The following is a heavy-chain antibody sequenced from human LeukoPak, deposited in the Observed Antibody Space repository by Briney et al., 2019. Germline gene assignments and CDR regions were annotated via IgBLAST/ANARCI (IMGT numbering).Heavy chain of an antibody. V-gene: IGHV1-69*05. CDR3: ARKWEPHDAFDI. J-gene: IGHJ3*02. CDR1: GGSFSSYA. D-gene: IGHD1-26*01. CDR2: IIPIFGTA. Sequence: SVKVSCKASGGSFSSYAISWVRQAPGQGLEWMGGIIPIFGTANYAQKFQGRVTITTDESTSTAYMELSSLRSEDTAVYYCARKWEPHDAFDIWGQGTMVNVSS.